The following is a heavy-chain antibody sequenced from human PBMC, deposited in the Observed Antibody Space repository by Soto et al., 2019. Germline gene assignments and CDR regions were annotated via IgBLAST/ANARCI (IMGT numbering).Heavy chain of an antibody. V-gene: IGHV1-69*12. Sequence: QVQLVQSGAEVKKPGSSVKVSYKASGDTFSSYAISWVRQAPGHGLEWMGGIIPIFGTANYAQKFQGRVTITADESTSTAYMELSSLRSEDTAVYYCARGLKMATTTDGMDVWGQGTTVTVSS. CDR2: IIPIFGTA. J-gene: IGHJ6*02. D-gene: IGHD1-1*01. CDR3: ARGLKMATTTDGMDV. CDR1: GDTFSSYA.